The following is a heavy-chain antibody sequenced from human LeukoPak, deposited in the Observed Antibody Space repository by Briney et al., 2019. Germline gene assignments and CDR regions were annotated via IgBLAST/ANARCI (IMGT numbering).Heavy chain of an antibody. J-gene: IGHJ4*02. V-gene: IGHV3-23*01. CDR2: ISFGGGYT. Sequence: GGSLRLSCVGYGFTFSNYAMTWVRQAPGKGLEWVSSISFGGGYTFHADSVKGHFAISRDNSRSTLYLQMNNLRAEDTALYYCAKRIDTRGSTHYHDYWGQGTLVTVSS. CDR3: AKRIDTRGSTHYHDY. D-gene: IGHD3-22*01. CDR1: GFTFSNYA.